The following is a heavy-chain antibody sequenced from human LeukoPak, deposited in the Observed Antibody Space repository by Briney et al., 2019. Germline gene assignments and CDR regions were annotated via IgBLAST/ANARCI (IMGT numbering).Heavy chain of an antibody. J-gene: IGHJ4*02. CDR3: ARGTWKGVDY. CDR2: INPSGGST. V-gene: IGHV1-46*01. D-gene: IGHD1-1*01. CDR1: GYTFTGYY. Sequence: ASVKVSCKASGYTFTGYYMHWVRQAPGQGLEWMGKINPSGGSTSYAQKFQGRVTMTRDTSTSTVYLELSSLRSEDTAVYYCARGTWKGVDYWGQGTLVTVSS.